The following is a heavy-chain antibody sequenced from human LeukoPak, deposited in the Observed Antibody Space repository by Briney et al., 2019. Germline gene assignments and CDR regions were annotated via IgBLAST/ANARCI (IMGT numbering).Heavy chain of an antibody. Sequence: GGSLRPSCAASGFTVSSNYMSWVRQAPGKGLEWVSVICSGGSTYYADSVKGRFTISRDNSKNTLYLQMNSLRAEDTAVYYCARDDGITNWFDPWGQGTLVTVSS. V-gene: IGHV3-66*02. CDR1: GFTVSSNY. J-gene: IGHJ5*02. D-gene: IGHD1-14*01. CDR2: ICSGGST. CDR3: ARDDGITNWFDP.